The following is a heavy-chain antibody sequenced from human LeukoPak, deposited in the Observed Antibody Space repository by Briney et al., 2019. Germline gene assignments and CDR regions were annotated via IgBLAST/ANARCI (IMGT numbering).Heavy chain of an antibody. CDR3: ARDLAYSRLDY. D-gene: IGHD5-18*01. Sequence: GGSLRLSCAVSGLTFSSSWMDWVRQAPGKGLEWVASINPDGNKKYSADSVKGRFTISRDNAENSLYLQMNSLRVEDTAFYYCARDLAYSRLDYWGQGVLVTVSS. CDR2: INPDGNKK. J-gene: IGHJ4*02. V-gene: IGHV3-7*01. CDR1: GLTFSSSW.